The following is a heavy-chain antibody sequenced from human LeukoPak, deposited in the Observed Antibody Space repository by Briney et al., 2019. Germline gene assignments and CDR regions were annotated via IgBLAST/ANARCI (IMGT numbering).Heavy chain of an antibody. CDR1: GFTFSSYG. CDR2: ISGSGGST. V-gene: IGHV3-23*01. CDR3: AKAPGVYYYYMDV. J-gene: IGHJ6*03. Sequence: PGGSLRLSCAASGFTFSSYGVTWVRQAPGKGLEWVSAISGSGGSTYYADSVKGRFTISRDNSKNTPYLQMNSLRAEDTAVYYCAKAPGVYYYYMDVWGKGTTVTISS.